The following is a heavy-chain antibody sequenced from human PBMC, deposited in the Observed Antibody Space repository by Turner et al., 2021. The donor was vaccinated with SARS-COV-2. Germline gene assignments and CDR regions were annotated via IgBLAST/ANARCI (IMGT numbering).Heavy chain of an antibody. V-gene: IGHV3-33*01. CDR3: AREGTAMVQNFDY. CDR2: IWDDGSNK. D-gene: IGHD5-18*01. Sequence: QVQLVESGGGVVQPGRSLRLYCAASGFTFSSYGMHWVRQAPGKGLEWVAVIWDDGSNKYYADSVKGRFTISRDNSKNTLYLQMNSLRAEDTAVYYCAREGTAMVQNFDYWGQGTLVTVSS. J-gene: IGHJ4*02. CDR1: GFTFSSYG.